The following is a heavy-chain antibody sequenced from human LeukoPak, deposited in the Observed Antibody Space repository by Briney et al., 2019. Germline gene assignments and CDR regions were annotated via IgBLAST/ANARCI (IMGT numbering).Heavy chain of an antibody. Sequence: GGSLRLSCAASGFTVSSNYMSWVRQAPGKGLEWVSVIYSGGSTYYADSVKGRFIISRDNSKNTLYLQMNSLRLEDTAVYYCARDVRGGSDSPDFWGQGILVTVSS. J-gene: IGHJ4*02. CDR2: IYSGGST. CDR3: ARDVRGGSDSPDF. V-gene: IGHV3-53*01. CDR1: GFTVSSNY. D-gene: IGHD1-26*01.